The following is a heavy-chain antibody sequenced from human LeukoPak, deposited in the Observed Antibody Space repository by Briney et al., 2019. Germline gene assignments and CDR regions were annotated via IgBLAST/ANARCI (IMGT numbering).Heavy chain of an antibody. V-gene: IGHV4-38-2*02. J-gene: IGHJ3*02. CDR2: IYHGGST. CDR1: GYSISSGYY. D-gene: IGHD2-21*01. CDR3: ARLRLRYTRNGDSTSYEVFDI. Sequence: SETLSLTCTVSGYSISSGYYWGWIRQPPGKGLEWIGSIYHGGSTYYNPSLKSRVTISVDTSKNQFSLKLSSVTAADTAVYYCARLRLRYTRNGDSTSYEVFDIWGQGTVVTVSS.